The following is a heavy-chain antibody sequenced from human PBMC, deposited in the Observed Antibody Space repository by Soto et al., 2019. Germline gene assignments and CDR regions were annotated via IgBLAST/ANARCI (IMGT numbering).Heavy chain of an antibody. D-gene: IGHD3-9*01. CDR1: GGTFSSYA. CDR3: ARDPNYDILTGYSYFDY. J-gene: IGHJ4*02. V-gene: IGHV1-69*06. Sequence: QVQLVQSGAEEKKPGSSVKVSCKASGGTFSSYAISWVRQAPGQGLEWMGGIIPIFGTANYAQKFQGRVTITADKSTSTAYMELSSLRSEDTAVYYCARDPNYDILTGYSYFDYWGQGTLVTVSS. CDR2: IIPIFGTA.